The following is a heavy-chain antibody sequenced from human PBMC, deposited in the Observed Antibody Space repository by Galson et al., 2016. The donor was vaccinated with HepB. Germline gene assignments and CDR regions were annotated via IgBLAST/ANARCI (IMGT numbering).Heavy chain of an antibody. CDR3: ARDERTGTFYTFDL. J-gene: IGHJ4*02. CDR2: INPGGTST. CDR1: GHTLTNFY. D-gene: IGHD1-26*01. Sequence: SVKVSCKASGHTLTNFYMHWVRQAPGQGLEWTGIINPGGTSTTYAQNFQGRVALTRDTSTSTVYMELSSLRFEDTAVYYCARDERTGTFYTFDLWGQGTLVTVSS. V-gene: IGHV1-46*01.